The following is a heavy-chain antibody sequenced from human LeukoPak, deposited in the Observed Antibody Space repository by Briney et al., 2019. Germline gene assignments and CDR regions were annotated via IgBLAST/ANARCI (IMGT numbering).Heavy chain of an antibody. D-gene: IGHD5-18*01. CDR2: LNNDGSTS. J-gene: IGHJ4*02. CDR1: GFTFTNYW. Sequence: QPGGALRLYCAASGFTFTNYWMHWVRQAPGKGLVWVSRLNNDGSTSSYADFVKGRFTISRDNAKNTLYLQMNSLRAEDTAVYYCARDRHRGYDYAHDYWGQGTLVTVSS. V-gene: IGHV3-74*01. CDR3: ARDRHRGYDYAHDY.